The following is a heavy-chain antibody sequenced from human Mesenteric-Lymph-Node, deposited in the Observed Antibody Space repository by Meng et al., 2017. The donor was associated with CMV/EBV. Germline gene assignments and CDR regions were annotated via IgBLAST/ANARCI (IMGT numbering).Heavy chain of an antibody. CDR3: ARGLMHGYTPQHLDY. CDR2: LIPMFRID. D-gene: IGHD5-24*01. J-gene: IGHJ4*02. CDR1: GYTFSDHS. V-gene: IGHV1-69*05. Sequence: SVKVSCKASGYTFSDHSVHWVRQAPGQGLEWMGALIPMFRIDYHAQNFQGRATFTTDESLITAYMELSGLRSDDTAIYFCARGLMHGYTPQHLDYWGQGTPVTVSS.